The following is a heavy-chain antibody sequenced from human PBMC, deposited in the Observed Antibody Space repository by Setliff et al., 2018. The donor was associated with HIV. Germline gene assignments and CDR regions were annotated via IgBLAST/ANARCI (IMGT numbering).Heavy chain of an antibody. CDR3: ARDVGGATNENYFDY. Sequence: ASVKVSCKASGYTFTGYYMHWVRQAPGQGLEWMGIINPTSGSTTFAQNFQGRVTMTRDTSTSTVYMELSSLRSEDTAMFYCARDVGGATNENYFDYWGQGTLVTVSS. CDR1: GYTFTGYY. CDR2: INPTSGST. V-gene: IGHV1-46*01. J-gene: IGHJ4*02. D-gene: IGHD1-26*01.